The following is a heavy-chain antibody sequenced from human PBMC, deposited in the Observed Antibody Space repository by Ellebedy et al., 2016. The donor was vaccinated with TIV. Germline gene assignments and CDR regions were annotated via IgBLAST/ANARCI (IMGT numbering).Heavy chain of an antibody. V-gene: IGHV3-53*04. D-gene: IGHD3-10*01. CDR1: VFIVSTNH. CDR2: GGYT. CDR3: AKGSFPFGDKSERIYSFQY. Sequence: GESLKISCTASVFIVSTNHISWVRQAPGKGLEWVGGYTNYADSVKGRFTISTHNSRNTLYLQMTNLRTEDTAVYYCAKGSFPFGDKSERIYSFQYWGQGTLVTVSS. J-gene: IGHJ4*02.